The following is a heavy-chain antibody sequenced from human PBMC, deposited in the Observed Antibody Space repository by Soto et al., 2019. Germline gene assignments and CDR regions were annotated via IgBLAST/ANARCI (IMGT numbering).Heavy chain of an antibody. CDR3: ARLDAAHDAFDI. CDR2: IYYSGST. D-gene: IGHD6-6*01. V-gene: IGHV4-59*08. Sequence: QVQLRESGPGLVKPSETLSLTCTVSGGSISSYYWSWIRQPPGKGLEWIGYIYYSGSTNYNPSLKSRVTISVDTSKNQFSLKLSSVTAADTAVYYCARLDAAHDAFDIWGQGTMVTVSS. CDR1: GGSISSYY. J-gene: IGHJ3*02.